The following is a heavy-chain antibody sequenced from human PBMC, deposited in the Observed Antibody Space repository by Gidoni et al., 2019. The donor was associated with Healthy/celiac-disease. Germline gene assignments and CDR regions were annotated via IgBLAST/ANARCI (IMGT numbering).Heavy chain of an antibody. J-gene: IGHJ6*02. Sequence: EVQLVESGGGLVQPGGSLKLSCAASGFTFSGSAMHWVRQASGKGLEWVGRIRSKANSYATAYAASVKGRFTISRDDSKNTAYLQMNSLKTEDTAVYYCTRQKESGIAAAGLYYYYYYGMDVWGQGTTVTVSS. V-gene: IGHV3-73*02. D-gene: IGHD6-13*01. CDR3: TRQKESGIAAAGLYYYYYYGMDV. CDR2: IRSKANSYAT. CDR1: GFTFSGSA.